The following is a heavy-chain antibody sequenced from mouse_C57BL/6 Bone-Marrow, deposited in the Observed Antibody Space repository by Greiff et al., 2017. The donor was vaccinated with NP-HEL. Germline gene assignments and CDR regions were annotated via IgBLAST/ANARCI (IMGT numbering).Heavy chain of an antibody. V-gene: IGHV1-78*01. CDR1: GYTFTDHT. J-gene: IGHJ3*01. Sequence: QVQLQQSDAELVKPGASVKISCKVSGYTFTDHTIHWMKQRPEQGLEWIGYIYPRDGSTKYNEKFKGKATLTADKSSSTAYRQLNSLTSEDSAVYFCARRGYYGSSLAWFAYWGQGTLVTVSA. CDR3: ARRGYYGSSLAWFAY. CDR2: IYPRDGST. D-gene: IGHD1-1*01.